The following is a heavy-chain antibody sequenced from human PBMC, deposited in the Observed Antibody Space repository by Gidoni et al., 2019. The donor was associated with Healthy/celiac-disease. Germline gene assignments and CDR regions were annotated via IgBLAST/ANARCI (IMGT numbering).Heavy chain of an antibody. Sequence: QVQLVQSGAEVKKPGSSVKFSCKASGGPFRRYAISWVRQAPGQGLEWMGGIIPIFGTSNYAQKFQGRVTITADESTSTAYMELSSLRSEDTAVYYCASGERLLAGSGGYYGMDVWGQGTTVTVSS. J-gene: IGHJ6*02. CDR1: GGPFRRYA. V-gene: IGHV1-69*01. CDR2: IIPIFGTS. CDR3: ASGERLLAGSGGYYGMDV. D-gene: IGHD3-3*01.